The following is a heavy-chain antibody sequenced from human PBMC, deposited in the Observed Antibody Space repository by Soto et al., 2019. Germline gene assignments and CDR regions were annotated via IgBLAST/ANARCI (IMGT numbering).Heavy chain of an antibody. CDR1: GFTFSSYG. D-gene: IGHD3-3*01. Sequence: GGSLRLSCAASGFTFSSYGMHWVRQAPGKGLEWVAVIWYDGSNKYYADSVKGRFTISRDNSKNTLYLQMNSLRAEDTAVYYCARDARKYGYDFWSGYYTGTYFDYWGQGTLVTV. J-gene: IGHJ4*02. CDR2: IWYDGSNK. CDR3: ARDARKYGYDFWSGYYTGTYFDY. V-gene: IGHV3-33*01.